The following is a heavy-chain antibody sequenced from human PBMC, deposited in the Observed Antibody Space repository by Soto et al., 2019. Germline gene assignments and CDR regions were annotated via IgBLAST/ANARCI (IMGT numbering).Heavy chain of an antibody. CDR1: GGSISSSSYY. Sequence: SETLSLTCTVSGGSISSSSYYWGWIRQPPGKGLEWIGSIYYSGSTYYNPSLKSRVTISVDTSKNQFSLKLSSVTAADTAVYYCARQTSPYCSGGSCPPPVGYNWFDPWGQGTLVTVSS. D-gene: IGHD2-15*01. V-gene: IGHV4-39*01. CDR3: ARQTSPYCSGGSCPPPVGYNWFDP. CDR2: IYYSGST. J-gene: IGHJ5*02.